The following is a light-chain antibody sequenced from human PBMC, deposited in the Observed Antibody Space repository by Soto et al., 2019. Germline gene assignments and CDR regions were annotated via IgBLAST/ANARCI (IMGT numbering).Light chain of an antibody. V-gene: IGKV4-1*01. Sequence: DIVMTQSPDSLAVSLGERATINCKSSQGVLYSSKNKNNLAWYQQRPGQPPKLLIYWASTRESGVPDRFSGSGSGTDFTLTITSLQAEDVAVYYCQQYESTPPTFGQGTKLEIK. CDR3: QQYESTPPT. CDR2: WAS. CDR1: QGVLYSSKNKNN. J-gene: IGKJ2*01.